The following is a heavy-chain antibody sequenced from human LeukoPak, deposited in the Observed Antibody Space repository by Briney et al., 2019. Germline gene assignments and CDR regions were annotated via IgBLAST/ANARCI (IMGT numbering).Heavy chain of an antibody. D-gene: IGHD1-26*01. V-gene: IGHV4-34*01. CDR2: INHSGST. J-gene: IGHJ5*02. CDR1: GGSFXXYY. CDR3: ARGPEWGDWFDP. Sequence: ETLSLXXXXYGGSFXXYYWSWIRQPPGKGLEWIGEINHSGSTNYNPSLKSRVTISVDTSKNQFSLKLSSVTAADTAVYYCARGPEWGDWFDPWGQGTLVTVSS.